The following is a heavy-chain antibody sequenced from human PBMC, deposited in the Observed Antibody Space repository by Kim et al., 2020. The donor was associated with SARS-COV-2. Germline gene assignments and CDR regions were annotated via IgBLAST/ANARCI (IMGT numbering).Heavy chain of an antibody. CDR1: GFIFSSYW. Sequence: GGSLRLSCVASGFIFSSYWMSWVRQAPGKGLEWVADIKQDGSERNYVDSVKGRFTISRDNAKNSLYLQMNSLRAEDTAVYYCVRGGELRGVIRFRGQGTLVTVSS. V-gene: IGHV3-7*01. CDR2: IKQDGSER. J-gene: IGHJ4*02. D-gene: IGHD3-10*01. CDR3: VRGGELRGVIRF.